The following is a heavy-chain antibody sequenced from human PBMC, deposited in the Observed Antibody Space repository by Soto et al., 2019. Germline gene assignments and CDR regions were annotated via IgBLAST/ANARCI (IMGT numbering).Heavy chain of an antibody. CDR3: ARRRGLAAAGTIGSSWFDP. J-gene: IGHJ5*02. CDR2: IYYSGST. Sequence: SETLSLTCTVSGGSISSSSYYWGWIRQPPGKGLEWIGSIYYSGSTYYNPSLKSRVTISVDTSKNQFPLKLSSVTAADTAVYYCARRRGLAAAGTIGSSWFDPWGQGTLVTVSS. V-gene: IGHV4-39*01. CDR1: GGSISSSSYY. D-gene: IGHD6-13*01.